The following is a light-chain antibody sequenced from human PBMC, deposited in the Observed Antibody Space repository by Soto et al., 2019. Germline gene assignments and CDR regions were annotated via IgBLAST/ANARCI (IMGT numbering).Light chain of an antibody. CDR1: SSDVGAYNY. CDR2: EVS. CDR3: SSYTISSTRYV. V-gene: IGLV2-14*01. Sequence: QSALTQPASVSGSPGQSITISCTGTSSDVGAYNYVSWYQQHPGKAPKVIIYEVSNRPSGVSNRFSGSKSGNTASLTISGLQAEDEADYYCSSYTISSTRYVFGTGTKVTVL. J-gene: IGLJ1*01.